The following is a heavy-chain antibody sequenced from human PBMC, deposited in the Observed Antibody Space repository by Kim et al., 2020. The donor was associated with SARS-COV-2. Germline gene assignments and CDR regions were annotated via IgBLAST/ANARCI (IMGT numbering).Heavy chain of an antibody. CDR3: ACLSSWSVDAFDI. Sequence: YAQKLQSRVTMTTDTSTSTAYMELRSLRSDDTAVYYCACLSSWSVDAFDIWGQGTMVTVSS. J-gene: IGHJ3*02. V-gene: IGHV1-18*01. D-gene: IGHD6-13*01.